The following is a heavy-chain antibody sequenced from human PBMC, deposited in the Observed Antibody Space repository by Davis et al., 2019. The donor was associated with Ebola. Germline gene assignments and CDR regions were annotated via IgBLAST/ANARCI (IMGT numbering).Heavy chain of an antibody. CDR3: TRGYSSGWYSDY. CDR1: GFTFSGSA. V-gene: IGHV3-73*01. D-gene: IGHD6-19*01. CDR2: IRSKSNSYAT. Sequence: GESLKISCAASGFTFSGSAMHWVRQASGKGLEWVGRIRSKSNSYATASAASVKGRFTISRDDSKNTAYLQMNSLKTEDTAVYYCTRGYSSGWYSDYWGQGTLVTVSS. J-gene: IGHJ4*02.